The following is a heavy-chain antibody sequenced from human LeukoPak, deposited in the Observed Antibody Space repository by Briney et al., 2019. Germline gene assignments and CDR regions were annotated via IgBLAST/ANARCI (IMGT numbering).Heavy chain of an antibody. J-gene: IGHJ5*02. D-gene: IGHD6-13*01. CDR3: ARVVAAGTPGLFDP. CDR2: INPNSGGT. CDR1: GYTFTGYY. Sequence: ASVKVSCKASGYTFTGYYMHCVRQAPGQGLEWMGRINPNSGGTNYAQKFQGRVTMTRDTSISTAYVELSRLRSDDTAVYYCARVVAAGTPGLFDPWGQGTLVTVSS. V-gene: IGHV1-2*06.